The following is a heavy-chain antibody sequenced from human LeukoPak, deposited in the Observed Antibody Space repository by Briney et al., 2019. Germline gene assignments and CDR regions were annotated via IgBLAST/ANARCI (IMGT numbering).Heavy chain of an antibody. J-gene: IGHJ4*02. Sequence: SETLSLTCTVSGGSISSSSYYWGWIRQPPGKGLEWIGSIYYSGSTYYNPSLKSRVTISVDTSKNQFSLKLSSLTAADTAVYYCARDLPSYGSAPWGQGTLVTVSS. D-gene: IGHD3-10*01. CDR2: IYYSGST. CDR1: GGSISSSSYY. V-gene: IGHV4-39*07. CDR3: ARDLPSYGSAP.